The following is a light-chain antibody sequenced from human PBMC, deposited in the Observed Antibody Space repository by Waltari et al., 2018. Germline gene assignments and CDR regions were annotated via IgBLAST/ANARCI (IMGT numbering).Light chain of an antibody. Sequence: QSALTQPPSVSGSPRQSIPISRTVTSSDVGGYNDASWYQQHPGKLPTLLIFDVSNRPSGVSNRFSGSKSGNTAALTISGLQAEDESDYYCCSFTSRSTWVFGGGTKLTVL. J-gene: IGLJ3*02. CDR1: SSDVGGYND. CDR3: CSFTSRSTWV. CDR2: DVS. V-gene: IGLV2-14*01.